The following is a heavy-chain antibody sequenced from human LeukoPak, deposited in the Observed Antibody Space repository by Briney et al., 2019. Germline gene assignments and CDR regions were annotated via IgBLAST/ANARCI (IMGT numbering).Heavy chain of an antibody. J-gene: IGHJ4*02. CDR2: ISAYNGNT. CDR1: GGTFSSYA. V-gene: IGHV1-18*01. CDR3: ARTGGIVVVPAANY. D-gene: IGHD2-2*01. Sequence: ASVKVSCKASGGTFSSYAISWVRQAPGQGLEWMGWISAYNGNTNYAQKLQGRVTMTTDTSTSTAYMELRSLRSDDTAVYYCARTGGIVVVPAANYWGREPWSPSPQ.